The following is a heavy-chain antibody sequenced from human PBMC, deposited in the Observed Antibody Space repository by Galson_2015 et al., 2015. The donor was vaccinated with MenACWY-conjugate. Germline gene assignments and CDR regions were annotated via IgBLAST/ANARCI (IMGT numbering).Heavy chain of an antibody. CDR1: GFTFSNTA. D-gene: IGHD6-13*01. Sequence: SLRLSCAASGFTFSNTAMHWVRQAPGKGLEWVAVISNDGRKTFYADSVKGRFTISRDNAKNTLYLQMNSLRAEDTAVYYCTRVKWQQLTADSWGQGTLVTVSS. CDR2: ISNDGRKT. CDR3: TRVKWQQLTADS. V-gene: IGHV3-30*03. J-gene: IGHJ4*02.